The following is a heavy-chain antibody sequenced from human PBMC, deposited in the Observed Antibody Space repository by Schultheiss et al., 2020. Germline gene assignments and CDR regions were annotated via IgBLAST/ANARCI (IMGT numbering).Heavy chain of an antibody. V-gene: IGHV3-53*01. D-gene: IGHD3-22*01. CDR2: IYSGGNT. CDR1: GFTVSSNY. Sequence: GGSLRLSCAASGFTVSSNYMSWVRQAPGKGLEWVSTIYSGGNTFYPDSVKGRFTITRDDYRNTLYLQMNSLRAEDTAVYSCARYQSSGRPGDAFDIWGQGTMVTVSS. J-gene: IGHJ3*02. CDR3: ARYQSSGRPGDAFDI.